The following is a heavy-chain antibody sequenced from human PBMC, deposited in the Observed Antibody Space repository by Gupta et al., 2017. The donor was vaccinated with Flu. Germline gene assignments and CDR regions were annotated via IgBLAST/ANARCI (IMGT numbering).Heavy chain of an antibody. D-gene: IGHD2/OR15-2a*01. V-gene: IGHV1-2*02. Sequence: QVHLVQSGAEVKKPGASVKVSCKSSGYTFTDYYIHWVRQTPGQGLEWMGWINLKSGATNYAPKLQDRVIMTRDTSISTAYMEMSSLRYDDTTIYYCARDSAILDGTFFDYRGQGTMVTVSS. CDR3: ARDSAILDGTFFDY. CDR2: INLKSGAT. J-gene: IGHJ4*02. CDR1: GYTFTDYY.